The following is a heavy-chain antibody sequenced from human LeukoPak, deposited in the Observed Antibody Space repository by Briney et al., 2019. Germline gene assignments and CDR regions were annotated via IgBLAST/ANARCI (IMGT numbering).Heavy chain of an antibody. CDR1: GGSISSGGYS. V-gene: IGHV4-30-2*01. CDR3: ARGDSRVDDAFDI. Sequence: SEALSLTCTVSGGSISSGGYSWSWIRQPPGKGLEWIGYIYHSGSTYYNPSLKSRVTISVDRSKNQFSLKLSSVTAADTAVYYCARGDSRVDDAFDIWGQGTMVTVSS. J-gene: IGHJ3*02. CDR2: IYHSGST.